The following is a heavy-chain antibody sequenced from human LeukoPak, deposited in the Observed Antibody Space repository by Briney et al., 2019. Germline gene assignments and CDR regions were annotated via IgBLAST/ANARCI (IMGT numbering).Heavy chain of an antibody. V-gene: IGHV3-74*01. CDR2: INSDGSST. CDR1: GFTFSSYW. D-gene: IGHD1-26*01. Sequence: GGSLRLSCAASGFTFSSYWMHWVRQAPGKGLLWVSRINSDGSSTSYADSVKGRFNISRDNAKNTLYLQMNSLRAEDTAVYYCARDSGSYSFDYWGQGTLVTVSS. CDR3: ARDSGSYSFDY. J-gene: IGHJ4*02.